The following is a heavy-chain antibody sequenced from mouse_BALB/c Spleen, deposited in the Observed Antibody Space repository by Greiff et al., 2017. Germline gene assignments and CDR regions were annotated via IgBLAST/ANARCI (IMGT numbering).Heavy chain of an antibody. J-gene: IGHJ4*01. Sequence: EVHLVESGGDLVKPGGSLKLSCAASGFTFSSYGMSWVRQTPDKRLEWVATISSGGSYTYYPDSVKGRFTISRDNAKNTLYLQMSSLKSEDTAMYYCARSNWDGNAMDYWGQGTSVTVSS. D-gene: IGHD4-1*01. CDR1: GFTFSSYG. CDR2: ISSGGSYT. V-gene: IGHV5-6*01. CDR3: ARSNWDGNAMDY.